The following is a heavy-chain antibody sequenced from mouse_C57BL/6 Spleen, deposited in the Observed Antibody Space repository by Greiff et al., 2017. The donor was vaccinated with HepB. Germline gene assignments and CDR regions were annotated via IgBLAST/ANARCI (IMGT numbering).Heavy chain of an antibody. D-gene: IGHD2-3*01. J-gene: IGHJ4*01. Sequence: EVQLVESGPGLAKPSQTLSLTCSVTGYSITSDYWNWIRKFPGNKLEYMGYISYSGSTYYNPSLKSRISITRDTSKNQYYLQLNSVTTEDTATYYCARSNDGYYGGYYAMDYWGQGTSVTVSS. CDR2: ISYSGST. V-gene: IGHV3-8*01. CDR1: GYSITSDY. CDR3: ARSNDGYYGGYYAMDY.